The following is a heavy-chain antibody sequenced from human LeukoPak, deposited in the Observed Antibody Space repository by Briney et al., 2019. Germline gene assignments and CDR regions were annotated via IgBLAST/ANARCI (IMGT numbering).Heavy chain of an antibody. CDR2: IKQDGSGT. J-gene: IGHJ4*02. D-gene: IGHD3-16*01. CDR3: ARDRGGTASDY. CDR1: GFTFSNYW. Sequence: PGGSLRLSCAVSGFTFSNYWMSWVRQAPGKGLEWVASIKQDGSGTYYVDSVKGRFTISRDNAKNSLYLQMNSLRAEDTAVYYCARDRGGTASDYWGQGTLVTVSS. V-gene: IGHV3-7*01.